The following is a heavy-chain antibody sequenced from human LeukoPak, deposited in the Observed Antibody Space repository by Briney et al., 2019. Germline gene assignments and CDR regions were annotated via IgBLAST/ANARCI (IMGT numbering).Heavy chain of an antibody. CDR3: ASNYKYYYDTSDLPIPLGH. D-gene: IGHD3-22*01. CDR2: ISAYNGNT. Sequence: GASVKVSCKASGYTFTSYGISWVRQAPGQGLEWMGWISAYNGNTSYAQKLQGRVTMTTDTSTSTAYMELRSLRSDDTAVYYCASNYKYYYDTSDLPIPLGHWGQGTLVTVSS. J-gene: IGHJ4*02. CDR1: GYTFTSYG. V-gene: IGHV1-18*01.